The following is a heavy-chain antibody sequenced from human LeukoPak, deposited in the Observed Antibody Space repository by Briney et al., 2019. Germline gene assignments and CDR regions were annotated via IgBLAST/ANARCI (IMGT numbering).Heavy chain of an antibody. D-gene: IGHD2-15*01. Sequence: SETLSLTCAVYGGSFSGYYWSWIRQPPGKGLEWIGEINHSGSTNYNPSLKSRVTISVDTSKNQFSLKLSSVTAADTAVYYCALLVVAATNWFDPWGQGTLVTVSS. CDR1: GGSFSGYY. CDR3: ALLVVAATNWFDP. V-gene: IGHV4-34*01. CDR2: INHSGST. J-gene: IGHJ5*02.